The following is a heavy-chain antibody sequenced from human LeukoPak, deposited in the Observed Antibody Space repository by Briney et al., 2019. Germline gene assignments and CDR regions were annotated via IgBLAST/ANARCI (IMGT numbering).Heavy chain of an antibody. CDR2: ITATSLHI. V-gene: IGHV3-21*01. CDR1: GVTFSGYS. Sequence: GGSLRLSCAASGVTFSGYSMNWVRQAPGKGLEWVSAITATSLHIYYADSVKGRFTISRDSAKNSLYLQMNSLRAEDTAVYYCASCSSTNCYWGQGTLVTVSS. J-gene: IGHJ4*02. D-gene: IGHD2-2*01. CDR3: ASCSSTNCY.